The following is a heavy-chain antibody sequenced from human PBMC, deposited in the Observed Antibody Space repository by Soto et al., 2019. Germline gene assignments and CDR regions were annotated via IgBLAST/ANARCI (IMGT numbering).Heavy chain of an antibody. CDR1: GGSFSGYY. D-gene: IGHD2-15*01. CDR3: ARGFRFCSGGSCYSGWFDP. CDR2: INHSGST. Sequence: QVQLQQWGAGLLKPSETLSLTCVVYGGSFSGYYWSWIRQPPGKGLEWIGEINHSGSTNYNPSLKSRVTISVDTSKNQFSLKLSSVTAADTAVYYCARGFRFCSGGSCYSGWFDPWGQGTLVIVSS. V-gene: IGHV4-34*01. J-gene: IGHJ5*02.